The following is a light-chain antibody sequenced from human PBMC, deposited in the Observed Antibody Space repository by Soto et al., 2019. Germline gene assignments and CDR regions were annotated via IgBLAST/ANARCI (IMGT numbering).Light chain of an antibody. J-gene: IGKJ1*01. V-gene: IGKV3-20*01. CDR3: QQYASTPSGT. CDR1: QSVSSNY. Sequence: EIVLTQSPGTLSLSPGERATLSCRASQSVSSNYLAWYQQKHGQAPRLLIYGASSRATGIPDRFSGSGSGTAFILAISRLEPEDFAVYYCQQYASTPSGTFGQGTKVEIK. CDR2: GAS.